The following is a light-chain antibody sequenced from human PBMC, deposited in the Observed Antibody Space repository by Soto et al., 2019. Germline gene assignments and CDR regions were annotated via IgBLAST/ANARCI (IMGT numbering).Light chain of an antibody. CDR2: AAS. J-gene: IGKJ1*01. CDR3: QQSYSTPRT. CDR1: QSISSY. V-gene: IGKV1-39*01. Sequence: DIQMTQSPSSLSASVGDRVTITCRASQSISSYLYWYQQKPGKAPKLLIYAASSLQSGVPSRFSGSGSWTDFTLTISSLQPEDVATYYCQQSYSTPRTFGQGTKVEIK.